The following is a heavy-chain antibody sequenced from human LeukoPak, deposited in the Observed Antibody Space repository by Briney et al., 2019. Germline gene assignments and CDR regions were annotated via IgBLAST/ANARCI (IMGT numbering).Heavy chain of an antibody. Sequence: GGSLRLSCAASGFTFSGYGMHWVRQAPDKGLEWVAVIWYDGNNKYYADSVKGRFTISRDNAKNTLYLQMNSLRAEDTAVYYCAREWRGSSSWYARYWGQGTLVTVSS. CDR3: AREWRGSSSWYARY. CDR1: GFTFSGYG. J-gene: IGHJ4*02. CDR2: IWYDGNNK. V-gene: IGHV3-33*01. D-gene: IGHD6-13*01.